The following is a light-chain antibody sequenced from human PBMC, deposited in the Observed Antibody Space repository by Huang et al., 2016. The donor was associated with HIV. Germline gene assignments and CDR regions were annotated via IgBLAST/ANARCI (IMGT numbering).Light chain of an antibody. J-gene: IGKJ4*01. CDR3: QQSHSKPG. V-gene: IGKV1-39*01. Sequence: DIQMTQSPSSLSASVGDRVTITCRASQDIRSHLNWYHQFPGKAPRLLVYSASRVPVDVPSRFGGSGSGTDFTLTINGLQPDDLGIYYCQQSHSKPGFGGGTSVEIK. CDR2: SAS. CDR1: QDIRSH.